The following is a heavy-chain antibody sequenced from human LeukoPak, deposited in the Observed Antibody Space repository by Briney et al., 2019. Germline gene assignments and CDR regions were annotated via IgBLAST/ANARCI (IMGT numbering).Heavy chain of an antibody. J-gene: IGHJ4*02. CDR2: INPSDGSA. CDR1: GYTFTSYR. D-gene: IGHD3-10*01. V-gene: IGHV1-46*01. CDR3: ARGLGSGSYYGY. Sequence: ASVKVSCKASGYTFTSYRIHWVRQAPGQGLEWMGIINPSDGSATYAQKLQGRVTMTRDTSTTTVYMELGSLRSEDTAVYYCARGLGSGSYYGYWGQGTLVTVSS.